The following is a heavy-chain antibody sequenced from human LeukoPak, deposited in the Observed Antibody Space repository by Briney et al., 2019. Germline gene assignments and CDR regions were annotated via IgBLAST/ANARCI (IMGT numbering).Heavy chain of an antibody. J-gene: IGHJ3*02. V-gene: IGHV4-31*03. CDR2: VYSTGTT. Sequence: SETLSLTCTISGDSVSSGGYYWNWIRQRPGKGLEWIVYVYSTGTTKFNPSFKSRVTMSSDMSKKQVSLNLNFVTAADTAKYYCARDCGGDSSCFDAFGIWGQGTMVLVSS. CDR1: GDSVSSGGYY. D-gene: IGHD2-21*01. CDR3: ARDCGGDSSCFDAFGI.